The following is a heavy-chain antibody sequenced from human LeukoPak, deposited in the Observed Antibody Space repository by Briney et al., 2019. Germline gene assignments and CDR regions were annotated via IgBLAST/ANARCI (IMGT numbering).Heavy chain of an antibody. CDR2: IYTSGST. V-gene: IGHV4-4*09. Sequence: SETLSLTCTVSGGSISSYYWSWIRQPPGKGLEWIGYIYTSGSTNYNPSLKSRVTISVDTSKNQFSLKLSSVTAADTAVYYCARVVAASDIVVVVAAPHYGTDVWGQGTTVTVSS. CDR1: GGSISSYY. D-gene: IGHD2-15*01. J-gene: IGHJ6*02. CDR3: ARVVAASDIVVVVAAPHYGTDV.